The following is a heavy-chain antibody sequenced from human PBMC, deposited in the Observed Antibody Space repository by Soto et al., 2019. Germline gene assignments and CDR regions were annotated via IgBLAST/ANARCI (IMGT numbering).Heavy chain of an antibody. V-gene: IGHV1-3*01. CDR2: INAGNGNT. Sequence: GASVKVSCKASGYTLTSYAMHWVRQAPGQRLEWMGWINAGNGNTKYSQKFQGRVTITRDTSASTAYMELSSLRSEDTAVYYCARIYEEYWYFDLWGRGTLVTV. D-gene: IGHD3-22*01. J-gene: IGHJ2*01. CDR3: ARIYEEYWYFDL. CDR1: GYTLTSYA.